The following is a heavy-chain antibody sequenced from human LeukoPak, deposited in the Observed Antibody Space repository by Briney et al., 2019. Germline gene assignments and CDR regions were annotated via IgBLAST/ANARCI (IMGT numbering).Heavy chain of an antibody. Sequence: SDTLSLTRSVSIDSISLSNYFWGWIRQPPGKVVERIGSIYYSGSTYYNPSLKSRVAISVDPSKNQFSLKVNSVTAADTAVYYCARHVGRYNWFDPWGRGTLVTVSS. CDR2: IYYSGST. D-gene: IGHD1-26*01. CDR3: ARHVGRYNWFDP. CDR1: IDSISLSNYF. V-gene: IGHV4-39*01. J-gene: IGHJ5*02.